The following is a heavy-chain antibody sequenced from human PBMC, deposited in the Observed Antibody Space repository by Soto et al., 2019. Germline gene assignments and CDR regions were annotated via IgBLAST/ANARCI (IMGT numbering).Heavy chain of an antibody. D-gene: IGHD6-19*01. V-gene: IGHV4-30-4*01. J-gene: IGHJ4*02. Sequence: SETLSLTCTVSGGSISSGDYYWSWIRQPPGKGLEWIGYIYYSGSTYYNPSLKSRVTISVDTSKNQFSLKLSSVTAADTAVYYCARGTIAVAGRSFDYWGQGTLVTVSS. CDR3: ARGTIAVAGRSFDY. CDR2: IYYSGST. CDR1: GGSISSGDYY.